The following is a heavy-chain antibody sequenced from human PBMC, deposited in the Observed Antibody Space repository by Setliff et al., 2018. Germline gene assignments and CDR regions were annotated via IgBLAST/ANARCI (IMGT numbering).Heavy chain of an antibody. CDR3: ARGYYNFLSGYYTPYYFDY. CDR2: IYYSGTT. J-gene: IGHJ4*02. V-gene: IGHV4-39*07. CDR1: GGSVSSSSYY. Sequence: KPSETLSLTCTVSGGSVSSSSYYWGWIRQPPGKGLEWIGTIYYSGTTYYSPSLKSRVTISVDTSKNQFSLKLSSVTAADTAVYFCARGYYNFLSGYYTPYYFDYWGQGTLVTVSS. D-gene: IGHD3-3*01.